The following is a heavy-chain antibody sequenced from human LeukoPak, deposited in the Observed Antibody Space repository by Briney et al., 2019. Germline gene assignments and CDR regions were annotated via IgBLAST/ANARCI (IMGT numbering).Heavy chain of an antibody. CDR1: GFTFTKHW. CDR3: LRGDRRDY. Sequence: GGSLRLSCVASGFTFTKHWMSWVRQAPGKGLEWVSSIDSSGGYMFYADSVKGRFIISRDNAKDSLYLQMNSLRVEDTAVYYCLRGDRRDYWGQGTLVTVSS. V-gene: IGHV3-21*06. CDR2: IDSSGGYM. J-gene: IGHJ4*02.